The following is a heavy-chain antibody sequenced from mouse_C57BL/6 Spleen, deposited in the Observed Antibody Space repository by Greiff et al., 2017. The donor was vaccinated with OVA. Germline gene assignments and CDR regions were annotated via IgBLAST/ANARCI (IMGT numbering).Heavy chain of an antibody. CDR1: GYSFSSYY. CDR3: ARGGAGTSWFAY. D-gene: IGHD4-1*01. CDR2: IYPGSGNT. Sequence: QVQLQQSGPELVKPGASVKISCKASGYSFSSYYIHWVKQRPGQGLEWIGWIYPGSGNTKYNEKFKGKATLTADTSSSTAYMQLSSLTSEDSAVYYCARGGAGTSWFAYWGQGTLVTVSA. J-gene: IGHJ3*01. V-gene: IGHV1-66*01.